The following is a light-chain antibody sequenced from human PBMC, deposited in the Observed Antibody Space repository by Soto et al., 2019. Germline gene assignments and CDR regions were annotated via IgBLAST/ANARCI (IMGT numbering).Light chain of an antibody. CDR2: KVS. CDR3: MQAAQWPRT. Sequence: DVVMTQSPLSLPVTLGQPASISCRSSQSLVSSDGNTYLNWFHQRPGQSPRRLIYKVSNRDSRVPARFSGSGSGTEFTLTISSVEAEDAGVYYCMQAAQWPRTFGPGTNVDIK. CDR1: QSLVSSDGNTY. J-gene: IGKJ3*01. V-gene: IGKV2-30*01.